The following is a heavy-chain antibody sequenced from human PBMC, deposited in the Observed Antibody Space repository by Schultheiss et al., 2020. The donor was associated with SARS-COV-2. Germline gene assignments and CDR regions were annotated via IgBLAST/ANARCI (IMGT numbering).Heavy chain of an antibody. Sequence: SGPTLVKPTQTLTLTCTFSGFSLSTSGMCVSWIRQPPGKALEWLARIDWDDDKYYSTSLKSRLTITKDTSKNQVVLTMTNMDPVDTATYYCAHRDPGSGAFDIWGQGTMVTVSS. V-gene: IGHV2-70*12. CDR3: AHRDPGSGAFDI. CDR2: IDWDDDK. CDR1: GFSLSTSGMC. J-gene: IGHJ3*02.